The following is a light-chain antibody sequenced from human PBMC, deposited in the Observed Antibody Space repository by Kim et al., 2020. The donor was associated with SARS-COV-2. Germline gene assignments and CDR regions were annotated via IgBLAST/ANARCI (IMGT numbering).Light chain of an antibody. CDR1: SSNIGSNT. V-gene: IGLV1-44*01. Sequence: QSVLTQPPSASGTPGQRVIISCTGSSSNIGSNTVSWYQQLPGTAPKLLISTNNQRPSGVPDRFSGSKSGTSASLAISGLRSEDEADYYCAAWDGSLNGWVFGGGTKLTVL. CDR2: TNN. CDR3: AAWDGSLNGWV. J-gene: IGLJ3*02.